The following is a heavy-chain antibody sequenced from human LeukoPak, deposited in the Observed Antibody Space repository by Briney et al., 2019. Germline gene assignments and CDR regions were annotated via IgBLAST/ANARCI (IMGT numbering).Heavy chain of an antibody. CDR1: GFTFSNYA. J-gene: IGHJ3*02. V-gene: IGHV3-23*01. D-gene: IGHD4-17*01. Sequence: GGSLRLSCAASGFTFSNYAMTWVRQAPGKGLEWVSGLTGNGRTTYYADSVKGRFTISRDNSKNTLYLQMNSLRAEDTAVYYCAKDLTYGEYAGGDAFDIWGQGTMVTVSS. CDR3: AKDLTYGEYAGGDAFDI. CDR2: LTGNGRTT.